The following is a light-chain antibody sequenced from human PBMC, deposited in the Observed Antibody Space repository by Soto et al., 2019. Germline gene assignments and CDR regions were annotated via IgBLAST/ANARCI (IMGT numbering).Light chain of an antibody. CDR1: QSISNY. J-gene: IGKJ1*01. Sequence: DIQMTQSPSSLSASVGDRVTITCRASQSISNYLNWYQQKRGKAPKLLIYAASSLQSGVPSRFSGSGSGTDFTLTITSLQPEDFATYYCQQSYSTLWTFGQGTKVDIK. CDR3: QQSYSTLWT. V-gene: IGKV1-39*01. CDR2: AAS.